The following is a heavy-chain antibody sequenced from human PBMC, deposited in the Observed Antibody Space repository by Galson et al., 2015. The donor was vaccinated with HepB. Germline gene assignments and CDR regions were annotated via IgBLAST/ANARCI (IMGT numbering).Heavy chain of an antibody. V-gene: IGHV3-48*03. CDR1: GFTFSSYE. CDR2: ISSSGSTI. J-gene: IGHJ5*02. D-gene: IGHD2-8*01. CDR3: ARGTPNGVWPFGFDP. Sequence: SLRLSCAASGFTFSSYEMNWVRQAPGKGLEWVSYISSSGSTIYYADSVKGRFTISRDNAKNSLYLQMNSLRAEDTAVYYCARGTPNGVWPFGFDPWGQGTLVTVSS.